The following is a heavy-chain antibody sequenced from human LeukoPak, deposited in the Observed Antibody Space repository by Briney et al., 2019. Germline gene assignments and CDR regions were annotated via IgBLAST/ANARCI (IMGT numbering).Heavy chain of an antibody. CDR3: ARDRSSGSYYAFDY. CDR1: GGTFSSYA. CDR2: IIPIFGTA. Sequence: GSSVEVSCKASGGTFSSYAISWVRQAPGQGLEWMGGIIPIFGTANYAQKFQGRVTITTDESTSTAYMELSSLRSEDTAVYYCARDRSSGSYYAFDYCGQGTLVTVSS. J-gene: IGHJ4*02. V-gene: IGHV1-69*05. D-gene: IGHD1-26*01.